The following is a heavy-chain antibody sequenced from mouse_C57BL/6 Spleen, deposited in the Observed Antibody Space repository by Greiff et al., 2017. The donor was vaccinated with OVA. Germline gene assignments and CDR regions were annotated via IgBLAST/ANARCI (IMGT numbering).Heavy chain of an antibody. CDR3: ARYGTGYFDD. CDR1: GYSFTGYY. D-gene: IGHD4-1*01. J-gene: IGHJ2*01. V-gene: IGHV1-42*01. Sequence: EVQVVESGPELVKPGASVKISCKASGYSFTGYYMNWVKQSPEKSLEWIGEINPSTGGTTYNQKFKAKATLTVDKSSSTAYMQLKSLTSEDSAVYYCARYGTGYFDDWGQGTTLTVSS. CDR2: INPSTGGT.